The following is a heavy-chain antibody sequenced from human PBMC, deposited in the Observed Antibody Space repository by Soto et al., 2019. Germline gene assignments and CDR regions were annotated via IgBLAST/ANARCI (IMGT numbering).Heavy chain of an antibody. CDR2: ISSDGDIT. J-gene: IGHJ5*02. D-gene: IGHD3-9*01. CDR1: GFTFSEYS. CDR3: VKVSTFYDILTGYYSTNFFDP. V-gene: IGHV3-64D*06. Sequence: GGSLRLSCSASGFTFSEYSMHWVRQAPGKGLQYVSTISSDGDITYYADSVKGRFTISRDNSENTLYLQMNSLRPEDTAVYYCVKVSTFYDILTGYYSTNFFDPWGQGTLVTVSS.